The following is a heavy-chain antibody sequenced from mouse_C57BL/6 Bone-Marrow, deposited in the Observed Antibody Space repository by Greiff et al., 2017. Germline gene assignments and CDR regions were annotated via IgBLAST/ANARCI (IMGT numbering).Heavy chain of an antibody. J-gene: IGHJ4*01. CDR2: IWTGGGT. V-gene: IGHV2-9-1*01. Sequence: VQLMESGPGLVAPSPCLSISCTVSGFSFTSYAISWVRQPPGKGLEWLGVIWTGGGTTYNSALNSSLSIIKDNSKTQVFLKMNSLQTDDTARYYCAGSPGLGAMGYRDQGTCVTSSS. CDR3: AGSPGLGAMGY. D-gene: IGHD3-1*01. CDR1: GFSFTSYA.